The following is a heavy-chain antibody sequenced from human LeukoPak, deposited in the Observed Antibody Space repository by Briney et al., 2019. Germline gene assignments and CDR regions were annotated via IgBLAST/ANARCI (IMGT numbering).Heavy chain of an antibody. CDR1: GYTFTSYD. CDR3: ARGHYYGSGSYSEGY. D-gene: IGHD3-10*01. V-gene: IGHV1-8*01. J-gene: IGHJ4*02. CDR2: MNPNSGNT. Sequence: ASVKVSCKASGYTFTSYDINWARQATGQGLEWMGWMNPNSGNTGYAQKFQGRVTMTRNTSISTAYMELSSLRSEDTAVYYCARGHYYGSGSYSEGYWGQGTLVTVSS.